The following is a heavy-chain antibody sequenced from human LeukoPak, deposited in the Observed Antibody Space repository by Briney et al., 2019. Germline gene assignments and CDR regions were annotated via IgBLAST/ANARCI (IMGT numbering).Heavy chain of an antibody. CDR2: VNHSGST. CDR1: GGSFSGYY. J-gene: IGHJ3*02. V-gene: IGHV4-34*01. Sequence: PSETLSLTCAVYGGSFSGYYWSWIRQPPGKGLEWIGEVNHSGSTNYNPSLKSRVTISVDTSKNQFSLKLSSVTAADTAVYYCARRAAFDIRGQGAMVTVSS. CDR3: ARRAAFDI.